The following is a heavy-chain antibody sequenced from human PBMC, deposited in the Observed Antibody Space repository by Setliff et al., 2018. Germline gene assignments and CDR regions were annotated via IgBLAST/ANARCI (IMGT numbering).Heavy chain of an antibody. Sequence: PSETLSLTCTVSADSISLYYWSWIRQPPGKGLEWIGYIYYSWSTNYNPSLKSRVTISLDASKNQFSLRLTSVTAADTAVYYCARMTGFFYVDAWGNGTTVTAP. CDR1: ADSISLYY. J-gene: IGHJ6*03. CDR2: IYYSWST. V-gene: IGHV4-59*08. CDR3: ARMTGFFYVDA. D-gene: IGHD3-3*01.